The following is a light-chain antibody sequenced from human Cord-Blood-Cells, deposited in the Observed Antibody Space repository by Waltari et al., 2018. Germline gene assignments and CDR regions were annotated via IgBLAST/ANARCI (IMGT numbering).Light chain of an antibody. V-gene: IGKV3-15*01. CDR2: GAS. CDR1: QSVSSN. Sequence: EIVMTQSPATLSVSPGERATLSCRARQSVSSNLAWYQKKPGQAPRLLIYGASTRATGIPARFSGSESGTEFTLTISSRQSEDFAVYYCQQYNNWPPWTFGQGTKVEIK. CDR3: QQYNNWPPWT. J-gene: IGKJ1*01.